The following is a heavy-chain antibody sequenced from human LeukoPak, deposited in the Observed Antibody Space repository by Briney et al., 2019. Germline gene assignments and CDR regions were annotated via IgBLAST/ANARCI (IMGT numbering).Heavy chain of an antibody. D-gene: IGHD4-11*01. CDR3: ARVSPGSNYDYYFDY. J-gene: IGHJ4*02. CDR1: GYSISSGYH. Sequence: PSETLSLTCTVSGYSISSGYHWGWIRQPAGKGLEWIGRIYTSGSTNYNPSLKSRVTMSVDTSKNQFSLKLSSVTAADTAVYYCARVSPGSNYDYYFDYWGQGTLVTVSS. CDR2: IYTSGST. V-gene: IGHV4-4*07.